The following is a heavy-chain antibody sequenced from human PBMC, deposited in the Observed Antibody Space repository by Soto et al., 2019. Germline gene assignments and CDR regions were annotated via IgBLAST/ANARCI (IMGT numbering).Heavy chain of an antibody. CDR2: IYHAGSP. V-gene: IGHV4-4*02. CDR1: GGSVISSSW. CDR3: ARGSSFRGDFDI. Sequence: SETLSLTCGVSGGSVISSSWWTWLRQSPGKGLEWIGEIYHAGSPNYNPSFQSRVIISLDKSKNNFSLRLTSVTAADAAIYYLARGSSFRGDFDIWGQGTTVTVSS. D-gene: IGHD2-21*01. J-gene: IGHJ3*02.